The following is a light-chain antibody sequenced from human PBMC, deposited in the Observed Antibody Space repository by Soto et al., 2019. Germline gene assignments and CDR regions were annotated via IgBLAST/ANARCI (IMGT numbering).Light chain of an antibody. J-gene: IGKJ1*01. CDR1: QSVNNY. CDR3: QQRSSWPRT. Sequence: EIVLTQSPATLSLYPGERATLSCRASQSVNNYLAWYQQKPGQAPRLLIYDTFNRATGIPARFSGSGSGTDFTLTINSLEPEDFAVYYCQQRSSWPRTFGQGTKVEIK. CDR2: DTF. V-gene: IGKV3-11*01.